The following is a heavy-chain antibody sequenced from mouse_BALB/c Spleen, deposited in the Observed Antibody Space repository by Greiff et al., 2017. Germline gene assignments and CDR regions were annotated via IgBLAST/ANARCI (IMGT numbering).Heavy chain of an antibody. D-gene: IGHD2-4*01. V-gene: IGHV5-6*02. Sequence: EVKLMESGGDLVKPGGSLKLSCAASGFTFSSYGMSWVRQTPDKRLEWVATISSGGSYTYYPDSVKGRFTISRDNAKNTLYLQMSSLKSEDTAMYYCARRFDDYGDYAMDYWGQGTSVTVSS. CDR2: ISSGGSYT. CDR1: GFTFSSYG. J-gene: IGHJ4*01. CDR3: ARRFDDYGDYAMDY.